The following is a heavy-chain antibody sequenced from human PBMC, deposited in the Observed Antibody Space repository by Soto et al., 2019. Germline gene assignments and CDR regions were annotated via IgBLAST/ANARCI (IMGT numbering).Heavy chain of an antibody. V-gene: IGHV1-8*01. J-gene: IGHJ6*02. CDR3: AKRELLYYYGMDV. CDR1: GYTFTSYD. CDR2: MNPNSGNT. Sequence: ASVKVSCKASGYTFTSYDINWVRQATGQGLEWMGWMNPNSGNTGYAQKFQGRVTMTRNTSISTAYMELNSLRAEDTAIYYCAKRELLYYYGMDVWGQGTTVTVSS. D-gene: IGHD2-21*02.